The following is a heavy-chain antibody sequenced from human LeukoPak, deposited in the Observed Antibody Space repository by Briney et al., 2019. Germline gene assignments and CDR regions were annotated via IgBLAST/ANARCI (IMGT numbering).Heavy chain of an antibody. CDR1: GFTFRSYW. J-gene: IGHJ4*02. CDR3: AKDMIQLWLTGHDDY. Sequence: GSLRLSCAASGFTFRSYWMHWVRQAPGKGLVWVSRINSDGSGTSNADSVKGRFTISRDNAKNTLDLQMNSLRAEDTAVYYCAKDMIQLWLTGHDDYWGQGTLVTVSS. D-gene: IGHD5-18*01. V-gene: IGHV3-74*01. CDR2: INSDGSGT.